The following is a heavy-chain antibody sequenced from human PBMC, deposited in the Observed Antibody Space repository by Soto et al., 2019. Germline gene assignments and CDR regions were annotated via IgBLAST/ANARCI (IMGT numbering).Heavy chain of an antibody. V-gene: IGHV3-23*01. J-gene: IGHJ6*02. CDR1: GFTFSSYA. CDR2: ISGRGGST. CDR3: ATRNSIVVLPTPSPV. Sequence: EVQLLESGGGLVQPGGSLRLSCAASGFTFSSYAMSWFRQAPGKGLEWVSTISGRGGSTFYADSVRGRFTISRDNSKNTLYLQMNSLRAEDTAVYYCATRNSIVVLPTPSPVWGQGTTVTVSS. D-gene: IGHD2-2*01.